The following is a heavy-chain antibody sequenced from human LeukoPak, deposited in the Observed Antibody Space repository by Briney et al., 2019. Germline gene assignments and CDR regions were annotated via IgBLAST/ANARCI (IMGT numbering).Heavy chain of an antibody. D-gene: IGHD3-22*01. CDR3: ARYYDSSGYWSTPHFDY. J-gene: IGHJ4*02. Sequence: SETLSLTCTVSGGSVSSGSYYWSWIRQPPGKGLQYIGYIQYSGSTNYNPSLKSRVTISVDTSKNQFSLKLSSVTAADTAVYYCARYYDSSGYWSTPHFDYWGQGTLVTVSS. CDR1: GGSVSSGSYY. CDR2: IQYSGST. V-gene: IGHV4-61*01.